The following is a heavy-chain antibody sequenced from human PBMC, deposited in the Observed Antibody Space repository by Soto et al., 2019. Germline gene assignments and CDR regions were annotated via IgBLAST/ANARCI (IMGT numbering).Heavy chain of an antibody. Sequence: GGSLRLFCAASGCTFSSYAMHWVRQAPGKGLEYVSGINSDGSSTCYADSVKGRFTISRDNAKNTLYLQMNSLRAEDTAVYYCAREVAYYGSGIYYYYGMDVWGQGTTVTVSS. CDR2: INSDGSST. V-gene: IGHV3-64*04. D-gene: IGHD3-10*01. CDR3: AREVAYYGSGIYYYYGMDV. CDR1: GCTFSSYA. J-gene: IGHJ6*02.